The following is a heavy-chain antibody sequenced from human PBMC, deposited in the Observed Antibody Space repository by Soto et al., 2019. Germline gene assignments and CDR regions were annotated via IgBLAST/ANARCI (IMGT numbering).Heavy chain of an antibody. CDR3: AREYYDFWSGYYTAGYFDY. D-gene: IGHD3-3*01. V-gene: IGHV3-30-3*01. J-gene: IGHJ4*02. Sequence: VQLVESGGGVVQPGRSLRLSCAASGFTFSSYAMHWVRQAPGKGLEWVAVISYDGSNKYYADSVKGRFTISRDNSKNTLYLQMNSLRAEDTAVYYCAREYYDFWSGYYTAGYFDYWGQGTLVTVSS. CDR2: ISYDGSNK. CDR1: GFTFSSYA.